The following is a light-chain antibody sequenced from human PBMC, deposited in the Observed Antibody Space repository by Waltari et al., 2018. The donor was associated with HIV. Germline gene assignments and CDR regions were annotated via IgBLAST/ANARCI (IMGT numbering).Light chain of an antibody. CDR1: QSISTY. V-gene: IGKV1-39*01. J-gene: IGKJ1*01. CDR2: AAS. CDR3: QQSYRTPWT. Sequence: DIQMTQSPSSLSASVGDRVTITCRASQSISTYLNWYHQKPGKAPKLLIYAASSLQSGVPSRLSGSGSGTDFTLTISSLQPEDFATYYCQQSYRTPWTFGQGTKVEIK.